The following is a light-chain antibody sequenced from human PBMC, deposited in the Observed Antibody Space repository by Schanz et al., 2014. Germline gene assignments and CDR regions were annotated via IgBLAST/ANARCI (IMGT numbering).Light chain of an antibody. CDR3: QQYGSSPPWT. CDR2: GAS. V-gene: IGKV3-20*01. J-gene: IGKJ1*01. Sequence: EIVLTQSPGTLSLSPGERATLSCRASQSVSSSYLAWYKQEPGQAPRLLIFGASSRATGIPDRFSGSGSGTDFTLTISRLEPEDFAVYYCQQYGSSPPWTFGQGTKVEIK. CDR1: QSVSSSY.